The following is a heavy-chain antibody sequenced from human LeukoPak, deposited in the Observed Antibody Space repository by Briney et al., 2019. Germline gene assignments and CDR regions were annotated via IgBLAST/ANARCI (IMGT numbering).Heavy chain of an antibody. Sequence: SGGSLRLSCAASGFTFSSYSMNWVRQAPGKGLEWVSYISSSSSTIYYADSVKGRFTISRDNAKNSLYLQMNSLRAEDTAVYYCARASGYSSGWYYYYMDVWGKGTTVTVSS. V-gene: IGHV3-48*01. CDR2: ISSSSSTI. D-gene: IGHD6-19*01. CDR1: GFTFSSYS. J-gene: IGHJ6*03. CDR3: ARASGYSSGWYYYYMDV.